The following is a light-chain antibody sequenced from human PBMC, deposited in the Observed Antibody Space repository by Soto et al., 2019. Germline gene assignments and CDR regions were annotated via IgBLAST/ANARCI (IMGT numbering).Light chain of an antibody. V-gene: IGKV3-20*01. CDR1: QSVSSSY. CDR2: GAS. J-gene: IGKJ4*01. Sequence: EIVLTQSPGTLSLSPGERATLSCRASQSVSSSYLAWYQQKPGQAPRLLIYGASSMATGIPDRFSGSGSGTDFTLTISRLEPEDFAVYYCQQYGSSHPGITFGGGTKVEIK. CDR3: QQYGSSHPGIT.